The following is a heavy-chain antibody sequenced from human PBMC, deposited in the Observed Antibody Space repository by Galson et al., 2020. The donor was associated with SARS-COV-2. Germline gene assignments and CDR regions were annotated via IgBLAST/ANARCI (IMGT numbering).Heavy chain of an antibody. D-gene: IGHD3-3*01. CDR2: INSDGSST. V-gene: IGHV3-74*01. J-gene: IGHJ4*02. Sequence: GESLKISCAASGFTFSSYWMHWVRQAPGKGLVWVSRINSDGSSTSYADSVKGRFTISRDNAKNTLYLQMNSLRAEDTAVYYCASDPNTLYDFWSGYYSPLTPLDYCGQGTLVTVSS. CDR3: ASDPNTLYDFWSGYYSPLTPLDY. CDR1: GFTFSSYW.